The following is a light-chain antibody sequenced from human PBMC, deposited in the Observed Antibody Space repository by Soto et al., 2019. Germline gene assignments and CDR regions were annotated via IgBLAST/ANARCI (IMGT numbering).Light chain of an antibody. V-gene: IGKV3-20*01. CDR1: QSVSSNY. CDR2: GAS. J-gene: IGKJ2*01. Sequence: EIVLTQSPGTLSLSPGERATLSCRASQSVSSNYLAWYQQKPGQAPRLLIYGASSRATGIPDRFSGSGSGTDFTLTISRLEPEDLAVYYCQQYGSSPRYTFGQGTKLEIK. CDR3: QQYGSSPRYT.